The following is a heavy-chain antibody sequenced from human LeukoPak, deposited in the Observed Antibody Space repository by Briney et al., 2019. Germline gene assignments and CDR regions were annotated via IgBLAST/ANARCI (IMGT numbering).Heavy chain of an antibody. D-gene: IGHD1-26*01. CDR3: ARGVPSIVGATTSIGY. CDR2: IIPILGIA. V-gene: IGHV1-69*04. CDR1: GGTFSSYA. Sequence: SVKVSCKASGGTFSSYAISWVRQAPGQGLEWMGRIIPILGIANYAQKFQGRVTITADKSTSTAYMELSSLRSEDTAVYYCARGVPSIVGATTSIGYWGQGTLVTVSS. J-gene: IGHJ4*02.